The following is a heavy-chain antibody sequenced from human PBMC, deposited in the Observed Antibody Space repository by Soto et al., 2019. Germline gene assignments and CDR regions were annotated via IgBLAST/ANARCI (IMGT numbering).Heavy chain of an antibody. CDR3: ARAGSENDY. Sequence: EVQLVESGGGLVQPGGSLRLSCEASGFTFSNWWMSWVRQAPGKGLEWVANIKKDGSERNYVESVKGRFTISRDNDKNSLYLQLNSGRAEDTAMYYCARAGSENDYWGQGTLVTVSS. J-gene: IGHJ4*02. V-gene: IGHV3-7*04. CDR2: IKKDGSER. CDR1: GFTFSNWW. D-gene: IGHD3-10*01.